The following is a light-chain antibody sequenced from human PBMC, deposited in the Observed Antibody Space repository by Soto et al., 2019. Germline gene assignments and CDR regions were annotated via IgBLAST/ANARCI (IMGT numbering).Light chain of an antibody. CDR1: STDVGSNNY. CDR2: DVS. V-gene: IGLV2-14*01. Sequence: QSALTQPASVSGSPGQSITISCTGTSTDVGSNNYVSWYQQYPGKAPNLMIYDVSNRPSGVSYRFSGSKSGTTASLTISGLQAEDEADYYCSSYTASSTHVVFGGGTKVTVL. CDR3: SSYTASSTHVV. J-gene: IGLJ2*01.